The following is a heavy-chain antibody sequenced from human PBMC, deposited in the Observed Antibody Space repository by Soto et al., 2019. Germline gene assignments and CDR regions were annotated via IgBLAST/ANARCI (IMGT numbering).Heavy chain of an antibody. CDR2: IRGKTYSGTT. CDR3: TSQYFDH. Sequence: GGSLRLSCIASGFTFGDYAMSWVRQAPGKGLEWLGIIRGKTYSGTTGYAASVNGRFTISRDDSKSIAYLQMNSLKTEDTAVYYCTSQYFDHWGQGTQVTVSS. V-gene: IGHV3-49*04. J-gene: IGHJ4*02. CDR1: GFTFGDYA.